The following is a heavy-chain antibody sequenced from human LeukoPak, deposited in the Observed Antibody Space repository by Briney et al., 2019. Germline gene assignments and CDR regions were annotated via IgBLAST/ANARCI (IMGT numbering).Heavy chain of an antibody. J-gene: IGHJ3*02. D-gene: IGHD1-26*01. CDR1: GGTFSSYA. Sequence: ASVKVSCKASGGTFSSYAISWVRQAPGQGLEWMGGIIPIFGTANYAQKFQGRVTITTDESTSTTYMELSSLRSEDTAVYYCARWESRGYAFDIWGQGTMVTVSS. CDR3: ARWESRGYAFDI. V-gene: IGHV1-69*05. CDR2: IIPIFGTA.